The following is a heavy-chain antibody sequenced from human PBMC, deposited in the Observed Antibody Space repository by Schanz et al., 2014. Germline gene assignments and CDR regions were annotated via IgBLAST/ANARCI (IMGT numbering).Heavy chain of an antibody. J-gene: IGHJ4*02. CDR2: INPSGGST. V-gene: IGHV1-46*03. D-gene: IGHD6-13*01. Sequence: QVQLVQSGAEVKKPGASVKVSCKASGYTFTSYYMHWVRQAPGQGLEWMGIINPSGGSTSYAQKFQGRVAMTRDTSTSTVYMELSSLRSEDTAVYYSARDGEAAAGCDYWGQGTLVTVSS. CDR3: ARDGEAAAGCDY. CDR1: GYTFTSYY.